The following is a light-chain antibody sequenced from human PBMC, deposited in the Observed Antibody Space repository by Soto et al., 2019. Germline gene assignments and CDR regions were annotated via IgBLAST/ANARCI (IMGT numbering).Light chain of an antibody. CDR3: QHYNNARCT. J-gene: IGKJ2*02. CDR1: QSISSW. CDR2: KAS. Sequence: DIQMTQSPSTLSASVGDRVTITCRASQSISSWLAWYQQKPGKAPKLLIYKASSLESGVPSRFSGSGPGTEFTLTISSLQADDFATYYCQHYNNARCTFGQGTKLEIK. V-gene: IGKV1-5*03.